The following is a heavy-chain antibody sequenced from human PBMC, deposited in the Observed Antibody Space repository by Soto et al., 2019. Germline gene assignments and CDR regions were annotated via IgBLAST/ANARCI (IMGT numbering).Heavy chain of an antibody. CDR1: GYTFTSYY. CDR2: INPSNST. D-gene: IGHD2-15*01. J-gene: IGHJ4*02. Sequence: GASVKVSCKASGYTFTSYYMHWVRQAPGQGLEWMGIINPSNSTNYAQNLQGRVTMTTDTSTSTAYMELRSLRSDDTAVYYCARDLTPSDYWGQGTLVTVSS. V-gene: IGHV1-46*01. CDR3: ARDLTPSDY.